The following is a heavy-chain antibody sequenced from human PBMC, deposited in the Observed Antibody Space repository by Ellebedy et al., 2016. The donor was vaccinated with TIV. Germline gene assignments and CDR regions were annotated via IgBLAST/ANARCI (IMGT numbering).Heavy chain of an antibody. D-gene: IGHD2-21*01. CDR3: ASGGTWGLDFDL. CDR1: GYTFGGYY. J-gene: IGHJ2*01. V-gene: IGHV1-2*02. CDR2: NNPNSGGT. Sequence: AASVKVSCKASGYTFGGYYMHWVRQAPGQGLEWIGWNNPNSGGTNYAQKFLGRVTMTRDTSISPAYMELSRRRSDDTAVYYCASGGTWGLDFDLWGRGTLVTVSS.